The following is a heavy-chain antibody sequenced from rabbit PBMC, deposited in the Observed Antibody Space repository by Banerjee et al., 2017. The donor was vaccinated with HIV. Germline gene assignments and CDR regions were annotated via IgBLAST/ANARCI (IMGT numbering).Heavy chain of an antibody. J-gene: IGHJ4*01. CDR2: IYAGSSGST. V-gene: IGHV1S40*01. Sequence: QSLEESGGDLVKPEGSLTLTCTASGFSFSSSYYMCWVRQAPGKGLEWIACIYAGSSGSTYYATWAKGRFTVSKTSSTTVTLQMTSLSAADTATYFCARDGGSSVYTQYYFNLWGPGTLVTVS. CDR3: ARDGGSSVYTQYYFNL. CDR1: GFSFSSSYY. D-gene: IGHD8-1*01.